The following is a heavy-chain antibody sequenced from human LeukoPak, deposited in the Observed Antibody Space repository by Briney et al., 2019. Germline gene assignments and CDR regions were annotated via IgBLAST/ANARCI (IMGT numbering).Heavy chain of an antibody. CDR3: ARQLFEVYSSSYDAFDI. CDR1: GYSFTSYW. J-gene: IGHJ3*02. Sequence: LGESLKISCKASGYSFTSYWIGWVRQMPGKDLEWMGIIYPGDSDTRYSPSFQGQVTISADKSISTAYLQWSSLKASDTGMYYCARQLFEVYSSSYDAFDIWGQGTMVTVSS. CDR2: IYPGDSDT. V-gene: IGHV5-51*01. D-gene: IGHD6-13*01.